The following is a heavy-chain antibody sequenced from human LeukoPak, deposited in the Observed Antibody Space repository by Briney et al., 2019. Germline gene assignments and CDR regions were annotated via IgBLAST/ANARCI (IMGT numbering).Heavy chain of an antibody. J-gene: IGHJ4*02. CDR1: GFTFSNYA. D-gene: IGHD5-24*01. CDR3: ARELTIRRTFDY. V-gene: IGHV3-30*04. Sequence: GGSLRLSCAASGFTFSNYAMHWVRQAPGKGLEWVAVISYDGSNKYYADSVKGRFTISRDNSKNTLYLQMNSLRAEDTAVYYCARELTIRRTFDYWGQGTLVTVSS. CDR2: ISYDGSNK.